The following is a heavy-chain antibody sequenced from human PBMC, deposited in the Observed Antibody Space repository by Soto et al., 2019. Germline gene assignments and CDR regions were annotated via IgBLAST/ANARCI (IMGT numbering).Heavy chain of an antibody. V-gene: IGHV1-69*06. CDR1: GGTFSSYA. CDR2: IIPIFGTA. J-gene: IGHJ6*02. Sequence: SVKVSCKASGGTFSSYAISWVRQAPGQGLEWMGGIIPIFGTANYAQKFEGRVTITADKSTSTAYMELSSLRSEDAAVYYCARGAGVLRYFDWSSSSYYGMDVWGQGTTVTVSS. CDR3: ARGAGVLRYFDWSSSSYYGMDV. D-gene: IGHD3-9*01.